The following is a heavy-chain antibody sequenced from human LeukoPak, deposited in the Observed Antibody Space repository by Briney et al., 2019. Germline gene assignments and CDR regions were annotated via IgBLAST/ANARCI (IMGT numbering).Heavy chain of an antibody. Sequence: GGSLRLSCAASGFSFSNYIMNWVRQAPGKGLEWVSYISPGGSTIYYADSVKGRFTISRDNAKNSLYLQMNSLRDEDTAVYYCARGGGSGYYYGDFDYWGQGTLVTVSS. CDR3: ARGGGSGYYYGDFDY. V-gene: IGHV3-48*02. CDR2: ISPGGSTI. J-gene: IGHJ4*02. CDR1: GFSFSNYI. D-gene: IGHD3-22*01.